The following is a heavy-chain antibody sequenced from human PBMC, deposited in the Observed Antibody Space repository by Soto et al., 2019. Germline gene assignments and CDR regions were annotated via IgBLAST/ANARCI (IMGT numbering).Heavy chain of an antibody. V-gene: IGHV4-39*01. CDR1: GGSISSNGRY. Sequence: QLQESGPGRVKPSETLSLTCTVSGGSISSNGRYWGWIRQPPGKGLEWIASINYSGSTYHNPSLKSRVTISIDTSKNQFSLRVSSVTAADTAVYYCARLGSSGWYQGSYLDSWGQGSLVTASS. CDR2: INYSGST. CDR3: ARLGSSGWYQGSYLDS. J-gene: IGHJ4*02. D-gene: IGHD6-19*01.